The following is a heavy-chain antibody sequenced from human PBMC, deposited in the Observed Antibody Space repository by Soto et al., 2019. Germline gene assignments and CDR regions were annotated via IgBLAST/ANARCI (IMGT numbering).Heavy chain of an antibody. CDR2: ISYDGGKK. Sequence: WGSLRLSCAASGFNFSSYAMHWVRQAPGKGLEWVAVISYDGGKKYYADSVKGRFTISRDNSQNTFYVEMTSLSAEDTAVYYCAREGQPPAGTTLHNWGNGNMVTVSA. V-gene: IGHV3-30*04. D-gene: IGHD2-2*01. CDR1: GFNFSSYA. CDR3: AREGQPPAGTTLHN. J-gene: IGHJ4*01.